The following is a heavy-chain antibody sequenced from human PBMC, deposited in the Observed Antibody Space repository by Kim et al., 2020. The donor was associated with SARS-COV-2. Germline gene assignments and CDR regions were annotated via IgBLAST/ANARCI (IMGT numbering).Heavy chain of an antibody. D-gene: IGHD6-6*01. V-gene: IGHV4-59*08. Sequence: SETLSLTCTVSGGSISSYYWSWIRQPPGKGLEWIGYIYYSGSTNYNPSLKSRVTISVDTSKNQFSLKLSSVTAADTAVYYCAISAAYSSSPYYFDYWGQGTLVTVSS. J-gene: IGHJ4*02. CDR2: IYYSGST. CDR3: AISAAYSSSPYYFDY. CDR1: GGSISSYY.